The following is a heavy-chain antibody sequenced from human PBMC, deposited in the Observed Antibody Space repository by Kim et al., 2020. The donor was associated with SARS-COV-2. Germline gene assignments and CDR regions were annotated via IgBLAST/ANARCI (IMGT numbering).Heavy chain of an antibody. CDR3: ARSGLRTNARCFDF. V-gene: IGHV3-21*04. CDR2: ISDRSIYI. D-gene: IGHD2-8*01. J-gene: IGHJ4*02. Sequence: GGSLRLSCAASGFPFSTYSMNWVRQAPGKGPEWVSSISDRSIYIFYADSVRGRFTASRDNSKNSVYLQMNSLRAEDSAVYYCARSGLRTNARCFDFCGQGTLVSLSS. CDR1: GFPFSTYS.